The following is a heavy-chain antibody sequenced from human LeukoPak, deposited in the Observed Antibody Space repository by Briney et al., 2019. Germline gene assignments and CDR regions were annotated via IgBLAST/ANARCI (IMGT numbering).Heavy chain of an antibody. V-gene: IGHV4-38-2*02. J-gene: IGHJ4*02. Sequence: TSETLSLTCTVSGYSISSGYYWGWIRQPPGKGLKWIGSISHSGSTYYNPSLKSRVTISVDTSKNQFSLKLSSLTAADTAVYYCARLRRSRLAEFDYWGQGTLVTVSS. D-gene: IGHD3-3*02. CDR1: GYSISSGYY. CDR3: ARLRRSRLAEFDY. CDR2: ISHSGST.